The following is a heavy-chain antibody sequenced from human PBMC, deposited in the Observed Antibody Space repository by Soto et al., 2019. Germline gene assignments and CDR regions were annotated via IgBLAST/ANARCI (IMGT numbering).Heavy chain of an antibody. Sequence: VQLVQSGAEVKKPGASVRVSCKASGYTFTTFGISWVRQAPGQGLEWMGWISAYNDNTNYAQKVKGRVTMTTDTSTSTAYVELGSLRSDDTAVYYCARKYCSGGRCYGPDYWGQGTLVTVSS. D-gene: IGHD2-15*01. CDR1: GYTFTTFG. CDR3: ARKYCSGGRCYGPDY. J-gene: IGHJ4*02. CDR2: ISAYNDNT. V-gene: IGHV1-18*01.